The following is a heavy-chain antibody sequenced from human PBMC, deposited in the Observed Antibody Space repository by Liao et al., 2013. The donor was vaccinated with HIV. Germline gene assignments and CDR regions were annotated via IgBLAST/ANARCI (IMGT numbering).Heavy chain of an antibody. D-gene: IGHD2-21*01. J-gene: IGHJ5*02. CDR1: GGSISSSSYY. V-gene: IGHV4-39*02. CDR3: ARAPSTHYVFLVGGENYFDP. Sequence: QSQLQESGPGLVKPSETLSLFCTVYGGSISSSSYYWGWIRQSPGQGLEWIGSIYYDGSTYYNPSLKNRVTMSVDTSNNHFSLNLRSVTGADTAVYYCARAPSTHYVFLVGGENYFDPVGRRNRRHRLL. CDR2: IYYDGST.